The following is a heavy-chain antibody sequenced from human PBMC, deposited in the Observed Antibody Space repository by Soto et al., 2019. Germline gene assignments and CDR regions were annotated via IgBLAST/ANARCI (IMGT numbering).Heavy chain of an antibody. Sequence: VGSLRLSWAASGFTFSSYSMNWVRQAPGKGLEWVSSISSSSSYIYYADSVKGRFTISRDNAKNSLYLQMNSLRAEDTAVYYCASQDYYGSGSYFDYWGQGTLVPVSS. CDR1: GFTFSSYS. CDR2: ISSSSSYI. J-gene: IGHJ4*02. V-gene: IGHV3-21*01. D-gene: IGHD3-10*01. CDR3: ASQDYYGSGSYFDY.